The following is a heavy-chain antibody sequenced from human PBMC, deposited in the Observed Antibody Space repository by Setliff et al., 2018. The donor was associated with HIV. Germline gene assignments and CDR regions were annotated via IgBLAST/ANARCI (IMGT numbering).Heavy chain of an antibody. V-gene: IGHV4-59*08. Sequence: SETLSLTCTVSGGSISEYYWSWIRQPPGKGLEWIGYIDYSGSTNYNASLKSRLTMSIDTSKSQFSLKLSSVTAADTAMYYCARRRCSAASCPDNSWNWLDPWGQGTLVTVSS. CDR1: GGSISEYY. CDR3: ARRRCSAASCPDNSWNWLDP. CDR2: IDYSGST. J-gene: IGHJ5*02. D-gene: IGHD2-15*01.